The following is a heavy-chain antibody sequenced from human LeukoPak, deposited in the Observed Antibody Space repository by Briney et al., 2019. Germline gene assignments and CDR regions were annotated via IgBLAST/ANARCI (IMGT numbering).Heavy chain of an antibody. V-gene: IGHV4-34*08. CDR2: INHSGST. CDR1: GITFSSYT. D-gene: IGHD3-3*01. Sequence: GSLRLSCAVSGITFSSYTMSWVCQPPGKGLEWIGEINHSGSTNYNPSLKSRVTISVDTSKNQFSLKLSSVTAADTAVYYCAILRYDFWSGYYSYWGQGTLVTVSS. CDR3: AILRYDFWSGYYSY. J-gene: IGHJ4*02.